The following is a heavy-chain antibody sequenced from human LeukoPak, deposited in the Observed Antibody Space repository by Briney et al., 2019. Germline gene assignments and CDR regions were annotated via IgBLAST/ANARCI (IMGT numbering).Heavy chain of an antibody. CDR2: ISSSGSTI. Sequence: GGSLRLSCAASGFTFSSYSMNWVRQAPGKGLEWVSYISSSGSTIYYADSVKGRFTISRDNAKNSLYLQMNSLRAEDTAVYYCARDRTYSSSLYYYYMDVWGKGTTVTISS. J-gene: IGHJ6*03. D-gene: IGHD6-13*01. CDR1: GFTFSSYS. V-gene: IGHV3-48*04. CDR3: ARDRTYSSSLYYYYMDV.